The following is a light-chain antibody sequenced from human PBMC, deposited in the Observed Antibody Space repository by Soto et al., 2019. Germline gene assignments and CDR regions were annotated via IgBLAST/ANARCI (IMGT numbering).Light chain of an antibody. V-gene: IGLV1-44*01. CDR1: SSNIGSNT. Sequence: QPVLTQPPSASGTPGQRVTISCSGSSSNIGSNTVNWYQQLPRTAPKLLIHSNNQRPSGVPDRFSGSKSGTSASLAISGLQSEDEADYYCSAWDDTLNGVVFGGGTKLTV. CDR2: SNN. CDR3: SAWDDTLNGVV. J-gene: IGLJ2*01.